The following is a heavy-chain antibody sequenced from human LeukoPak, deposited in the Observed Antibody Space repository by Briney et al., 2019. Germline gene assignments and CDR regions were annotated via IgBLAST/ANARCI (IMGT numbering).Heavy chain of an antibody. CDR1: GYSISSGYY. CDR3: ARGGDIFDP. V-gene: IGHV4-38-2*02. Sequence: SETLSLTCTVSGYSISSGYYWGWIRQPPGKGLEWTGSIDHSGSTYYNPSLKSRITISVDTSKNQFSLKLSSVTAADTAVYYCARGGDIFDPWGQGTLVTVSS. CDR2: IDHSGST. J-gene: IGHJ5*02.